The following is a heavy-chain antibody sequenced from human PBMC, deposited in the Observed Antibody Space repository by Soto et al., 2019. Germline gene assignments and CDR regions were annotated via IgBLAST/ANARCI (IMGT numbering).Heavy chain of an antibody. CDR1: GFSLKNYA. J-gene: IGHJ4*02. V-gene: IGHV3-23*01. Sequence: EVQLLESGGNLVQPGGSLRLSCAASGFSLKNYAMTWVRQAPGKGLEWVSGITGSGDKTYYADSVKGRFIISRDNSEHTLYLQINSLRAEDTALYYCARDCSSSSCSVWRYWGQGTQVTVSS. CDR3: ARDCSSSSCSVWRY. D-gene: IGHD2-2*01. CDR2: ITGSGDKT.